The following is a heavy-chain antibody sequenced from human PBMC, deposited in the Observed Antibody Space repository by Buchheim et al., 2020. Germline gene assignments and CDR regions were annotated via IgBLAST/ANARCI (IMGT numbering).Heavy chain of an antibody. Sequence: QVQLQESGPGLVKPSETLSLTCTVSGASISSYYWSWVRQPPGKGLEWIGYIYYSGSTNYNPSLMSRVTISVYTSKNQFSLKLSSVTAADTAVYYCARGHDGLGYWGQGTL. D-gene: IGHD3-16*01. CDR1: GASISSYY. J-gene: IGHJ4*02. V-gene: IGHV4-59*01. CDR2: IYYSGST. CDR3: ARGHDGLGY.